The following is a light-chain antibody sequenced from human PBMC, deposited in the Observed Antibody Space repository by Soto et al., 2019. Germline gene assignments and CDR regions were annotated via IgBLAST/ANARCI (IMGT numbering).Light chain of an antibody. V-gene: IGKV3-15*01. CDR2: GAS. CDR3: QQYNNWPMYT. J-gene: IGKJ2*01. Sequence: EIVMTQSPATLSVSPGERATLSCRASQSVSSNLAWYQQKPGQAPMLLIYGASTRATGIPDRFSGSGSGTEFTLTVSSLQSEDFAVYYCQQYNNWPMYTFGQGTKLEIK. CDR1: QSVSSN.